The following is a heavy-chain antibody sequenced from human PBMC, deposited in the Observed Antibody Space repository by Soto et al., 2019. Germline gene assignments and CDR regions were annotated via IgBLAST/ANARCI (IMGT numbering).Heavy chain of an antibody. D-gene: IGHD3-22*01. V-gene: IGHV4-34*01. CDR3: ARGPNYYDSSGYYLFDY. CDR1: GGSFSGYY. CDR2: INHSGST. Sequence: QVQLQQWGAGLLKPSETLSLTCAVYGGSFSGYYWSWIRQPPGKGLEWIGEINHSGSTNYNPSLKSRVTISVYTSKNQFSLKLSSVTAADTAVYYCARGPNYYDSSGYYLFDYWGQGTLVTVSS. J-gene: IGHJ4*02.